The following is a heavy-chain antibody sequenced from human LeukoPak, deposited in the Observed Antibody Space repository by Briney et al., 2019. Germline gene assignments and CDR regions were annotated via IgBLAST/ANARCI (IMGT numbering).Heavy chain of an antibody. Sequence: GGSLRLSCAASGFTFSNAWMSWVRQAPGKGLEWVGRIKSKTDGGTTDYAAPVKGRFTISRDDSKNTLYLQMNSLKTEDTAVYYCTTGVPLYSSSWYPGYYWFDPWGQGTLVTVSS. J-gene: IGHJ5*02. CDR3: TTGVPLYSSSWYPGYYWFDP. CDR2: IKSKTDGGTT. CDR1: GFTFSNAW. D-gene: IGHD6-13*01. V-gene: IGHV3-15*01.